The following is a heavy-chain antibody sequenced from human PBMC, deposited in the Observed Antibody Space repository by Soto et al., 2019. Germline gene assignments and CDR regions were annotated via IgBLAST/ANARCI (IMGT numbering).Heavy chain of an antibody. CDR2: IYYSGGT. CDR1: GDSISTRSNY. D-gene: IGHD1-1*01. J-gene: IGHJ1*01. CDR3: AREGPPIRAHNPPEYFRR. V-gene: IGHV4-39*02. Sequence: QLQLQESGPGLVKPSETLSLTCTVSGDSISTRSNYWGWIRQPPGKGLEGIGSIYYSGGTYYNASLNSRVTIAVDTSKNQFSLRMSSVTAADTAVYYCAREGPPIRAHNPPEYFRRWGQGTLVTVSS.